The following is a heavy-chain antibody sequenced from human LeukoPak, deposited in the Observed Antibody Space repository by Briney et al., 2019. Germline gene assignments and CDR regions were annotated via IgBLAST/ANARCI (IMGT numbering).Heavy chain of an antibody. CDR3: ARPGQSSWWVYFNF. J-gene: IGHJ4*02. V-gene: IGHV4-4*09. D-gene: IGHD2-15*01. Sequence: SETLSLTCTVSGGSSSSYYWTWIRQPPGKGLEWIGNIHTTGSTNYNPSLRSRVTMSVDTSRNQFSLRLSSVTAADAAVYYCARPGQSSWWVYFNFWGQGTLDTVSS. CDR1: GGSSSSYY. CDR2: IHTTGST.